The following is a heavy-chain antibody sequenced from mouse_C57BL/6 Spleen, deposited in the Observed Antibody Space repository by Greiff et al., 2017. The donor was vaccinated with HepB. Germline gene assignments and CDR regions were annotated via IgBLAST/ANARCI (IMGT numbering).Heavy chain of an antibody. J-gene: IGHJ2*01. Sequence: EVKLVESGPGLVKPSQSLSLTCSVTGYSITSGYYWNWIRQFPGNKLEWMGYISYDGSNNYNPSLKNRISITRDTSKNQFFLKLNSVTTEDTATYYCARADSSGSPYFDYWGQGTTLTVSS. D-gene: IGHD3-2*02. V-gene: IGHV3-6*01. CDR1: GYSITSGYY. CDR3: ARADSSGSPYFDY. CDR2: ISYDGSN.